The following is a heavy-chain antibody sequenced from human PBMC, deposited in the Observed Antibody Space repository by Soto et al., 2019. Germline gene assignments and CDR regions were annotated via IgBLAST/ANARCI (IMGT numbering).Heavy chain of an antibody. J-gene: IGHJ3*02. Sequence: GGSLRLSCAASGFTFSSYGMHWVRQAPGKGLEWVAVISYDGSNKYYADSVKGRFTISRDNSKNTLYLQMNSLRAEDTAVYYCAKAGGTSSGAFDIWGQGTMVTVSS. D-gene: IGHD3-22*01. CDR2: ISYDGSNK. CDR1: GFTFSSYG. CDR3: AKAGGTSSGAFDI. V-gene: IGHV3-30*18.